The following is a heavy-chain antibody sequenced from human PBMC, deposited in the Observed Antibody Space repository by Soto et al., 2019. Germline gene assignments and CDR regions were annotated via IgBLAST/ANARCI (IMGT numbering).Heavy chain of an antibody. CDR1: GFTFSDYY. CDR2: ISSSSSYT. J-gene: IGHJ4*02. V-gene: IGHV3-11*06. CDR3: AIRCYDSSGYSNAYFDY. Sequence: QVQLVESGGGLVKPGGSLRLSCAASGFTFSDYYMSWIRQAPGKGLEWVSYISSSSSYTNYADSVKGRFTISRDNAKNALYLQMNSLRAEDTAVYYCAIRCYDSSGYSNAYFDYWGQGTLVTVSS. D-gene: IGHD3-22*01.